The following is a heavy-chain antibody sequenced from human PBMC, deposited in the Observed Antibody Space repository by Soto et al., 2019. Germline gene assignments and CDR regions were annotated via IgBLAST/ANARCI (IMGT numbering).Heavy chain of an antibody. D-gene: IGHD3-16*01. CDR2: ISSSSSTI. J-gene: IGHJ6*02. CDR1: GFTFSSYS. CDR3: ARDRGVYYYYGMDV. Sequence: GGSLRLSCAASGFTFSSYSMNWVRQAPGKGLEWVSYISSSSSTIYYADSVKGRFTISRGNAKNSLYLQMNSLRDEDTAVYYCARDRGVYYYYGMDVWGQGTTVTVSS. V-gene: IGHV3-48*02.